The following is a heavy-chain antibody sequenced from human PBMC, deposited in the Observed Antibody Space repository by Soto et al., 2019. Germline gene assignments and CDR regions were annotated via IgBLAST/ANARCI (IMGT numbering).Heavy chain of an antibody. J-gene: IGHJ3*02. D-gene: IGHD2-15*01. CDR2: ISSSSSYI. CDR3: ARYCSGGSCNDAFDI. V-gene: IGHV3-21*01. Sequence: GGSLRLSCAASGFTFSSYSMNWVRQAPGKGLEWVSSISSSSSYIYYADSVKGRFTISRDNAKNSLYLQMNSLRAEDTAVYYCARYCSGGSCNDAFDIRGQRTTVTVSS. CDR1: GFTFSSYS.